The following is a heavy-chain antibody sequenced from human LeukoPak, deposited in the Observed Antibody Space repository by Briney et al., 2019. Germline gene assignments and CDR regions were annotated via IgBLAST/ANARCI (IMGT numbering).Heavy chain of an antibody. V-gene: IGHV3-30*03. D-gene: IGHD4-17*01. J-gene: IGHJ6*03. CDR2: ISYDGSNK. CDR3: ARYYGDYVGYYYYMDV. CDR1: GFTFSSYG. Sequence: PGGSLRLSCAASGFTFSSYGMHWVRQALGKGLEWVAVISYDGSNKYYADSVKGRFTISRDNSKNTLYLQMNSLRAEDTAVYYCARYYGDYVGYYYYMDVWGKGTTVTISS.